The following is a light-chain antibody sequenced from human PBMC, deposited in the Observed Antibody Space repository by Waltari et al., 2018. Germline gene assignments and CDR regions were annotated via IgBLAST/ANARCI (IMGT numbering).Light chain of an antibody. J-gene: IGLJ3*02. V-gene: IGLV2-23*02. CDR2: DVS. Sequence: QSALTQPASVSGSPGQSISISCIGTSSDIGTFNLFSWYLQYPGTAPKLLIYDVSQRPSGVSTRFSGSKSGNTASLTISGLQAEDEAIYYCCSYAGSRTWVFGGGAKLTVL. CDR3: CSYAGSRTWV. CDR1: SSDIGTFNL.